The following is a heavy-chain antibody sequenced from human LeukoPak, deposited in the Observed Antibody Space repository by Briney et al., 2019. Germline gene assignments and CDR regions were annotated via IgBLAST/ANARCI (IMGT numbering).Heavy chain of an antibody. CDR1: AFTFSSYS. CDR3: ARDIAVAGDAFDI. J-gene: IGHJ3*02. CDR2: ISSSSTYI. Sequence: GGSLRLSCAASAFTFSSYSMTWVRQAPGKGLDWVSSISSSSTYIYYADSVKGRFTISRDNAKNSLYLQMNRLRAEDTAVYYCARDIAVAGDAFDIWGQGTMVTVSS. V-gene: IGHV3-21*01. D-gene: IGHD6-19*01.